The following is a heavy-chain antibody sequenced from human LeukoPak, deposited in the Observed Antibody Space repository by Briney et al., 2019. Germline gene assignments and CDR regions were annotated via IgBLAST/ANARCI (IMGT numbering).Heavy chain of an antibody. D-gene: IGHD2-15*01. J-gene: IGHJ4*02. CDR1: GLTFSSHG. V-gene: IGHV3-33*01. CDR2: IWYDGSDK. CDR3: TADGCGGTCYFDH. Sequence: GKSLTLSCAASGLTFSSHGMHWVRQAPGKGLEWVALIWYDGSDKYYADSVRGRFTITRDNAKNMLYLQMNSLGVEDTVVYYCTADGCGGTCYFDHWGQGALVTVSS.